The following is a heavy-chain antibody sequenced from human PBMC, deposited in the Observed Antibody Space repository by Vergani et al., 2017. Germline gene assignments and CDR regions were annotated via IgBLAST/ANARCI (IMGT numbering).Heavy chain of an antibody. CDR1: GGTFSSYT. Sequence: QVQLVQSGAEVKKPGSSVKVSCKASGGTFSSYTISWVRQAPGQGLEWMGRIIPILGIANYAQKFQGRVTITADKSTSTAYMELSSLRSEDTAVYYCARDRYSGSLGRGYYFDYWGQGTLVTVSS. J-gene: IGHJ4*02. V-gene: IGHV1-69*08. D-gene: IGHD6-13*01. CDR3: ARDRYSGSLGRGYYFDY. CDR2: IIPILGIA.